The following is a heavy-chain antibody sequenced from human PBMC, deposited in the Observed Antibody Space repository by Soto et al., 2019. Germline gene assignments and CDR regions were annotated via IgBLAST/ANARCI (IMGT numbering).Heavy chain of an antibody. CDR1: GFSLDTSGVA. V-gene: IGHV2-5*02. J-gene: IGHJ4*02. Sequence: QITLKESGPTLVKPTQTLTLTCTFSGFSLDTSGVAVAWIRQPPGKGLEWLSVIYWDDDKRSSPSLRSRLTITKDTSKNQVVLTMTNMDPVDTATYDCAHRHRDSGGLFDYWGQGTLVTVSS. CDR2: IYWDDDK. D-gene: IGHD3-10*01. CDR3: AHRHRDSGGLFDY.